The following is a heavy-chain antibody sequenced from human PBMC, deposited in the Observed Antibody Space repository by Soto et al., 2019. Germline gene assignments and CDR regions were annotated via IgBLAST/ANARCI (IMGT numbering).Heavy chain of an antibody. V-gene: IGHV4-30-2*01. D-gene: IGHD3-22*01. J-gene: IGHJ4*02. CDR1: GGSISIGGYS. Sequence: QLQLQESGSGLVKPSQTLSLTCAVSGGSISIGGYSWSWIRQPPGKGWEWIGNIYDSGSTYYNPSLTIRVTISVDRSKNQFSLRLSSVTVADAAVYYCARVAYYYDSRPFDYWGQGTLVTVSS. CDR3: ARVAYYYDSRPFDY. CDR2: IYDSGST.